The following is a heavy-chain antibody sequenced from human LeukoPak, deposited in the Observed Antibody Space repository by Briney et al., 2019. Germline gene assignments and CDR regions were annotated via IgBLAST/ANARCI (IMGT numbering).Heavy chain of an antibody. D-gene: IGHD1-26*01. CDR1: GFTFSSYW. V-gene: IGHV3-48*04. J-gene: IGHJ4*02. CDR3: ARDRPTTVGATDY. CDR2: ISSSGSTI. Sequence: GGSLRLSCAASGFTFSSYWMSWVRQAPGKGLEWVSYISSSGSTIYYADSVKGRFTISRDNAKNSLYLQMNSLRAEDTAVYYCARDRPTTVGATDYWGQGTLVTVSS.